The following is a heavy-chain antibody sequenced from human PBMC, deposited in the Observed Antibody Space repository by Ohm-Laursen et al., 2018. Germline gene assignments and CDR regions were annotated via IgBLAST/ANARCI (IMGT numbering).Heavy chain of an antibody. CDR2: INTEDQT. V-gene: IGHV3-66*01. CDR3: AITGGFWNY. D-gene: IGHD3-10*01. J-gene: IGHJ4*02. Sequence: SLRLSCAASGFIVNSNHMSWVRQAPGKGLEWVSVINTEDQTFYLNSVKGRFSISRDNSKNTVYLQMNSLRVEDTAVYYCAITGGFWNYWGQGTLVTVSS. CDR1: GFIVNSNH.